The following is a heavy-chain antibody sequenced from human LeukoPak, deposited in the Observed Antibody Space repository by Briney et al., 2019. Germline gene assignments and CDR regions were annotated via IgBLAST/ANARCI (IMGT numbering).Heavy chain of an antibody. D-gene: IGHD3-16*01. J-gene: IGHJ4*02. CDR1: GYTFTGYY. Sequence: SVKVSCKPSGYTFTGYYIHWLRQAPGQGLEWMGWINPNSGDTNYAQKFQGSVTMTSDTSISTAYLEVSRLGSDDTAVYFCARAVLGSGGVFFRDSFHYWGQGTLATVS. CDR2: INPNSGDT. V-gene: IGHV1-2*02. CDR3: ARAVLGSGGVFFRDSFHY.